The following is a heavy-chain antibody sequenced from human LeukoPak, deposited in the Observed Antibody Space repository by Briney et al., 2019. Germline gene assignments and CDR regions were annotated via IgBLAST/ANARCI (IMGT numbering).Heavy chain of an antibody. J-gene: IGHJ4*02. CDR3: ARGIAVAGMGIDY. D-gene: IGHD6-19*01. CDR1: GGSINNGGYY. Sequence: SQTLSLTCTVSGGSINNGGYYWTWIRQHPGKGLEWIGYIYYSGSTSYTPSLKSRLTMSVETSKNQFSLRLSSVTAADTAVYYCARGIAVAGMGIDYWGPGTLVTVSS. CDR2: IYYSGST. V-gene: IGHV4-31*03.